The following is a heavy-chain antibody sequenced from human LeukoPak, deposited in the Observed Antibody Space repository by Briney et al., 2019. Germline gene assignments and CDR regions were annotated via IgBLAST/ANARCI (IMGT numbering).Heavy chain of an antibody. D-gene: IGHD3-22*01. CDR2: IYYSGST. Sequence: SETLSLTCTVSGGSISSSSYYWGWIRQPPGKGLEWIGSIYYSGSTYYNPSLKSRVTISVDTPKNQFSLKLSSVTAADTAVYYCARLAGDSSGYYLPEYYFDYWGQGTLVTVSS. CDR3: ARLAGDSSGYYLPEYYFDY. V-gene: IGHV4-39*01. CDR1: GGSISSSSYY. J-gene: IGHJ4*02.